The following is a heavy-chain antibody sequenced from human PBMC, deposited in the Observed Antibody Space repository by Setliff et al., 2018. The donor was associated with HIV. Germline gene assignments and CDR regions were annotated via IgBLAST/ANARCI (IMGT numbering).Heavy chain of an antibody. V-gene: IGHV4-31*03. D-gene: IGHD3-3*01. Sequence: SETLSLTCIVSGGSISSGGYFWSWIRQLPGKGLEWIGYIYYSGSTFYNPSLKSRVTISVDTSKNQFSLKLTSVTAADSAVYYCASEYSNLWSGGFDYWAQGTPVTVSS. J-gene: IGHJ4*02. CDR1: GGSISSGGYF. CDR2: IYYSGST. CDR3: ASEYSNLWSGGFDY.